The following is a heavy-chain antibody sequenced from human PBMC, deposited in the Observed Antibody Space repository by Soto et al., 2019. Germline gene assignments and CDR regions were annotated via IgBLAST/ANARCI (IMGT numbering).Heavy chain of an antibody. J-gene: IGHJ6*02. D-gene: IGHD2-2*01. V-gene: IGHV1-18*01. Sequence: ASVKVSCKASGYTFTSYGISWVRQAPGQGLEWMGWISAYNGNTNYAQKLQGRVTMTTDTSTSTAYMELRSLRSDDTAVYYCARDGVVPAAMEGYYYYYGMDVWGQGTTVTVSS. CDR1: GYTFTSYG. CDR2: ISAYNGNT. CDR3: ARDGVVPAAMEGYYYYYGMDV.